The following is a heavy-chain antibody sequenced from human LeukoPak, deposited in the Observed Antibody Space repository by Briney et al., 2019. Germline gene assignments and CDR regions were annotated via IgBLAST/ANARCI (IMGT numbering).Heavy chain of an antibody. Sequence: ASVKVSCKVSGYTLTELSMHWVRQAPGKGREWMGGFDPEDGETIYAQEFQGRVTMTEDTSTDTAYMELSSLRSEDTAVYYCATDGYYSSGWSFDYWGQGTLVTVSS. CDR1: GYTLTELS. D-gene: IGHD6-19*01. CDR2: FDPEDGET. CDR3: ATDGYYSSGWSFDY. V-gene: IGHV1-24*01. J-gene: IGHJ4*02.